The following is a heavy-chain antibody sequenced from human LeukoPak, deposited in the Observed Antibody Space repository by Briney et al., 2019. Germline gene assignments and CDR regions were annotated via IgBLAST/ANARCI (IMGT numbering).Heavy chain of an antibody. J-gene: IGHJ6*02. CDR1: GFSISSYW. CDR2: INSDGSST. V-gene: IGHV3-74*01. D-gene: IGHD2-2*01. CDR3: AVEVQFCSSTSCSPAMDA. Sequence: GGSLRLSCAASGFSISSYWMHWVRQAPGKGLVWVSRINSDGSSTDYADSVKGRFTISRDNAKNTLYLQMNSLRAEDTAVYYCAVEVQFCSSTSCSPAMDAWGQGTTVTVSS.